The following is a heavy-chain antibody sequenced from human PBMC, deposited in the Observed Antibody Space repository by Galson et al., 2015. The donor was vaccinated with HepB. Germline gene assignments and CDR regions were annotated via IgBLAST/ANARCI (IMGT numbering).Heavy chain of an antibody. V-gene: IGHV3-11*06. CDR1: GFTFSDYY. Sequence: SLRLSCAASGFTFSDYYMSWIRQAPGKGLEWVSYISSSSSYTNYADSVKGRFTISRDNAKNSLYLQMNSLRAEDTAVYYCARDRGSSNIYYYGMDVWGQGTTVTVSS. CDR2: ISSSSSYT. J-gene: IGHJ6*02. CDR3: ARDRGSSNIYYYGMDV. D-gene: IGHD6-13*01.